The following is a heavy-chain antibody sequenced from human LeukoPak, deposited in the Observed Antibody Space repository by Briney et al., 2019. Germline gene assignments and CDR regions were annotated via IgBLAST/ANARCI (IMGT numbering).Heavy chain of an antibody. Sequence: PSETLSLTCTVSGGSISSYYWSWIRQPPGKGLEWIGYIYYSGSTNYNPSLKSRVTISVDTSKNQFSLKLSSVTAADTAVYYCARHGIAAAVPGDYYYGMDVWGQGTTVTVSS. D-gene: IGHD6-13*01. V-gene: IGHV4-59*08. J-gene: IGHJ6*02. CDR3: ARHGIAAAVPGDYYYGMDV. CDR2: IYYSGST. CDR1: GGSISSYY.